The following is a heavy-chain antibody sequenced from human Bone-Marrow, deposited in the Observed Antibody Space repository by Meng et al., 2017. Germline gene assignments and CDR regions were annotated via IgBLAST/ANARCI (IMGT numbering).Heavy chain of an antibody. D-gene: IGHD3-10*01. CDR3: ARANVNYGVVDP. V-gene: IGHV4-31*01. J-gene: IGHJ5*02. Sequence: QVHVQESGPGLVKPSQTLSLTCTVSGGSISSGGYYWSWIRQHPGKGLEWIGYIYYSGSTYYNPSLKSLVTISVDTSKNQFSLKLSSVTAADTAVYYCARANVNYGVVDPWGQGTLVTVSS. CDR2: IYYSGST. CDR1: GGSISSGGYY.